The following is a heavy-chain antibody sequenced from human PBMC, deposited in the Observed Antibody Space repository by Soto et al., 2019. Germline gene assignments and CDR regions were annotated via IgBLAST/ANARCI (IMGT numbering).Heavy chain of an antibody. CDR1: GYTFTSYG. Sequence: QVQLVQSGAEVKKPGASVKVSCKASGYTFTSYGISWVRQTPGQGLEWMGWISAYNGNTNYAQKLQGRVTMTTDTSTSTAYMELRSLRSDDTAVYYCARVSQLELPLNWFGPWGQGTLVTVSS. J-gene: IGHJ5*02. D-gene: IGHD1-1*01. V-gene: IGHV1-18*01. CDR3: ARVSQLELPLNWFGP. CDR2: ISAYNGNT.